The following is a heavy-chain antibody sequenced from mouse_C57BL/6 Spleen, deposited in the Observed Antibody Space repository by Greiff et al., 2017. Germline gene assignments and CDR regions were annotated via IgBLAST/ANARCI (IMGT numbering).Heavy chain of an antibody. D-gene: IGHD2-3*01. V-gene: IGHV1-85*01. Sequence: VKLVESGPELVKPGASVKLSCKASGYTFTSYDINWVKQRPGQGLEWIGWIYPRDGSTKYNEKFKGKATLTVDTSSSTAYMELHSLTSEDSAVYFCARCLIYDGYLSFDYWGQGTTLTVSS. CDR2: IYPRDGST. J-gene: IGHJ2*01. CDR3: ARCLIYDGYLSFDY. CDR1: GYTFTSYD.